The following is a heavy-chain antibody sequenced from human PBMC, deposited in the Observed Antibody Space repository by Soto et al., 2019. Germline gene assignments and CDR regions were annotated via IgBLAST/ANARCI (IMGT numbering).Heavy chain of an antibody. J-gene: IGHJ4*01. CDR1: GFTFNKYG. D-gene: IGHD2-15*01. V-gene: IGHV3-33*01. CDR3: ARDCSGGSCYILDY. Sequence: GGSLRLSCAASGFTFNKYGMHWVRQAPGKGLEWVAVTWYDGSNQYYADSVRGRFTTSRDNSKNTLYLQMNSLRVEDTAVYYCARDCSGGSCYILDYWGHGTLVTVSS. CDR2: TWYDGSNQ.